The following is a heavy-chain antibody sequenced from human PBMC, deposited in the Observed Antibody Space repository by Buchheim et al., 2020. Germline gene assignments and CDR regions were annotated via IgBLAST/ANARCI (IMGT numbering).Heavy chain of an antibody. J-gene: IGHJ4*02. Sequence: EVQLVESGGGLVQSGGSLRLSCAASGFTFSSHWMHWVRQAPGKGLVWVSRISPDGSNSDYADSVRGRFTISRDNAKNTLYLQVSSLRAEDTAVYYCARDLHFWGQGTL. CDR1: GFTFSSHW. D-gene: IGHD3-3*02. V-gene: IGHV3-74*01. CDR2: ISPDGSNS. CDR3: ARDLHF.